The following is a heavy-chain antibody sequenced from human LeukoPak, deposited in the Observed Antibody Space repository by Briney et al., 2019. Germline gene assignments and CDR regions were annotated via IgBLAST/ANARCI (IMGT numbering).Heavy chain of an antibody. CDR1: GFTFSTYN. V-gene: IGHV3-48*04. CDR2: ISSSGSAI. D-gene: IGHD2-2*01. CDR3: AREGCSSTSCYYFDY. J-gene: IGHJ4*02. Sequence: GGSLRLSCAASGFTFSTYNMNWVRQAPGKGLEWVSFISSSGSAIYYADSVKGRFTVSRDNAKNTLYPQMNSLRAEDTAVYYCAREGCSSTSCYYFDYWGQGTLVTVSP.